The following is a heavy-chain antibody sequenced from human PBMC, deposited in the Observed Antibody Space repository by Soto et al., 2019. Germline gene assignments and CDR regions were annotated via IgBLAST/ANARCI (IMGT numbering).Heavy chain of an antibody. J-gene: IGHJ4*02. Sequence: SETLSLTCAVYGGSFSGYYWSWIRQPPGKGLEWIGYIYYSGTTSYNPSLYSRVTMSVDTSKNQFSLKVNSVTAADTAVYYCARESYFGSGATVVAYWGKGTLVTVSS. CDR1: GGSFSGYY. CDR3: ARESYFGSGATVVAY. V-gene: IGHV4-59*01. CDR2: IYYSGTT. D-gene: IGHD3-10*01.